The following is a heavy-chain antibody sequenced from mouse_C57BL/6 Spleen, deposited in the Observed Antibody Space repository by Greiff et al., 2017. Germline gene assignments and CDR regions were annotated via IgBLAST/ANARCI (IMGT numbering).Heavy chain of an antibody. J-gene: IGHJ1*03. V-gene: IGHV5-16*01. D-gene: IGHD1-1*01. CDR3: ARDDYGSNGYWYFDV. CDR1: GFTFSDYY. Sequence: EVQLVESEGGLVQPGSSMKLSCTASGFTFSDYYMAWVRQVPEKGLEWVANINYDGSSTYYLDSLKSRFIISRDNAKNILYLQMSSLKSEDTATYYCARDDYGSNGYWYFDVWGTGTTVTVSS. CDR2: INYDGSST.